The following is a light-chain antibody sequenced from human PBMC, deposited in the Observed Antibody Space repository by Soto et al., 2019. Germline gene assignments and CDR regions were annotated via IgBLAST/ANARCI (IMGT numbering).Light chain of an antibody. Sequence: DIQMTQSPSSLSASVGDRVTIXXRTSQSIANYLNWYQQKPGKAPKLXXYAASTLQSGVPSKFSGSGFGTDFTLTISSLQTEDFATYYCQQNYSPPPITFGQGTRLEIK. J-gene: IGKJ5*01. CDR2: AAS. CDR3: QQNYSPPPIT. V-gene: IGKV1-39*01. CDR1: QSIANY.